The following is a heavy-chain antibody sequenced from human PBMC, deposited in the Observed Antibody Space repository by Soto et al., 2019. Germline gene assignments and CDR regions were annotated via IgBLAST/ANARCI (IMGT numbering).Heavy chain of an antibody. CDR3: ARHPLSGYAPTNWFDP. CDR1: GGSISSSSYY. CDR2: IYYSGST. D-gene: IGHD5-12*01. V-gene: IGHV4-39*01. Sequence: SETLSLTCTVSGGSISSSSYYWGWIRQPPGKGLEWIGSIYYSGSTYYNPSLKSRVTISVDTSKNQFSLKLSSVTAADTAVYYCARHPLSGYAPTNWFDPWGQGTLVTVSS. J-gene: IGHJ5*02.